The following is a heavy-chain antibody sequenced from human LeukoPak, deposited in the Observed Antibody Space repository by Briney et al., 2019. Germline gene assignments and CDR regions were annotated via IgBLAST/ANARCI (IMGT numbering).Heavy chain of an antibody. V-gene: IGHV1-18*01. D-gene: IGHD3-3*01. CDR2: ISAYNGKT. CDR1: GYTFTSYG. Sequence: ASVKFSCKASGYTFTSYGISWVRQAPGQGLEWMGWISAYNGKTNYAQQLQGRVTMATDTSTSTAYMELRSLRSDDTGVYYCARGSFQYYDFWSGYYTSGEYYYYYYMDVWGKGTTVTVSS. J-gene: IGHJ6*03. CDR3: ARGSFQYYDFWSGYYTSGEYYYYYYMDV.